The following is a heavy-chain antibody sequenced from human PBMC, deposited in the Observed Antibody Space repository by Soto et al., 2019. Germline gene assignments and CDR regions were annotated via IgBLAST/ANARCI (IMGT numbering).Heavy chain of an antibody. V-gene: IGHV3-21*06. CDR2: ISSTTNYI. Sequence: RGSLRLSCAASGFTFTRYSMNWVRQAPGKGLEWVSSISSTTNYIYYGDSMKGRFTISRDNAKNSLYLEMNGLRAEDTAVYYCARESEDLTSNFDYWGQGTLVTVSS. CDR3: ARESEDLTSNFDY. CDR1: GFTFTRYS. J-gene: IGHJ4*02.